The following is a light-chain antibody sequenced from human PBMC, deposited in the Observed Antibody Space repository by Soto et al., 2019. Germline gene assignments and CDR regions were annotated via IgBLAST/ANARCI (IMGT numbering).Light chain of an antibody. V-gene: IGKV4-1*01. CDR2: WAS. CDR3: QQYYDTPST. CDR1: QSVLYSSNNNNY. Sequence: DIVMTQSPDSLAVSLGERATINCKSSQSVLYSSNNNNYIAWYQQKPGQPPKLIIYWASTRESGVPDRFNGSGSGTDFTLTISSLQAEDVAIYYCQQYYDTPSTFGQGTKVEIK. J-gene: IGKJ1*01.